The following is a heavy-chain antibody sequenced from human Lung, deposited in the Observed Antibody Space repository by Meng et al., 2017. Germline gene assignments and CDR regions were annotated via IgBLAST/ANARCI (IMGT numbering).Heavy chain of an antibody. D-gene: IGHD3-10*01. Sequence: HVHPLQSGEEGKKPKAPVKVSCKSSDYTFTGYGVSWVRHAPGQGLEWMAWLGAHDGDRSHAPRFQGRVTVTADRLTATSFMELRNLRYDDTAVYYCARGTPGRSYSDFWGQGTLVTVSS. CDR1: DYTFTGYG. CDR2: LGAHDGDR. CDR3: ARGTPGRSYSDF. J-gene: IGHJ4*02. V-gene: IGHV1-18*04.